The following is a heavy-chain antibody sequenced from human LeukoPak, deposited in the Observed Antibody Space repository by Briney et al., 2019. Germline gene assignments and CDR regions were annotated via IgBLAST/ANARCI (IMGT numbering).Heavy chain of an antibody. CDR3: AGYTYGYHLDY. D-gene: IGHD5-18*01. CDR1: GDSISSYY. V-gene: IGHV4-59*01. J-gene: IGHJ4*02. CDR2: PYYSGST. Sequence: PSETLSLTCTVSGDSISSYYWSWIREPPGKGLEWIGYPYYSGSTNYNPSLRSRVTISVDTSKNQFSLKLSSVTAADTAVYYCAGYTYGYHLDYWGQGTLVTVSS.